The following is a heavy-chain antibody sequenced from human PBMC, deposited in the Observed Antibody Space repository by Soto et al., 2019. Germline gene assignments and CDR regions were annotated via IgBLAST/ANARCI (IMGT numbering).Heavy chain of an antibody. CDR1: GFTFSSYG. V-gene: IGHV3-30*18. Sequence: GSLGLAYAASGFTFSSYGMHWVRQAPGKGLEWVAVISYDGSNKYYADSVKGRFTISRDNSKNTLYLQMNSLRAEDTAVYYCEKDTSPLLIQLWLVYWGQGTLVTVYS. CDR2: ISYDGSNK. CDR3: EKDTSPLLIQLWLVY. D-gene: IGHD5-18*01. J-gene: IGHJ4*02.